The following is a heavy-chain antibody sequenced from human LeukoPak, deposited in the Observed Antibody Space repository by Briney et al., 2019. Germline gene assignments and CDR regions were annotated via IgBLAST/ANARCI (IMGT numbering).Heavy chain of an antibody. CDR2: INPDGSSA. J-gene: IGHJ4*02. CDR3: TRGISGYYGNFDY. Sequence: GGSLRLSCEAAGFTFSGDWMHWVRQAPGKGLVWVSRINPDGSSAYYADSVKGRFSISRDNAKDTLYLQMNSLRAEDTAVYYCTRGISGYYGNFDYWGQGTLVTVSS. D-gene: IGHD3-22*01. CDR1: GFTFSGDW. V-gene: IGHV3-74*01.